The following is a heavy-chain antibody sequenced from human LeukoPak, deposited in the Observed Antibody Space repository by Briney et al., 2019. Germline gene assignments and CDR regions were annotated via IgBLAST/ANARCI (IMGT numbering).Heavy chain of an antibody. CDR1: GFTFSNAW. V-gene: IGHV3-15*01. CDR2: IKSKTDGGTT. J-gene: IGHJ4*02. D-gene: IGHD2-15*01. CDR3: TTDSPFGSGGSCYYCY. Sequence: GGSLRPSCAASGFTFSNAWMSWVRQAPGKGREWVGRIKSKTDGGTTDYAAPVKGRFTISRDDSKNTLYLQMNSLKTEDTAVYYCTTDSPFGSGGSCYYCYWGQGTLVTVSS.